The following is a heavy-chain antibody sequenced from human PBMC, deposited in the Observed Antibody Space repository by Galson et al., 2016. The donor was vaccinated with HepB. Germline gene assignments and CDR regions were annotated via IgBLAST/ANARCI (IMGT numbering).Heavy chain of an antibody. J-gene: IGHJ4*02. CDR1: GYIFSIHG. CDR2: VWYDGSKG. V-gene: IGHV3-33*01. CDR3: ARTIGFRVDY. Sequence: SLRLSCAASGYIFSIHGIHWVRQAPGKGLEWVAVVWYDGSKGYYADSVKGRLTVSKDNPKNTAYLQMNSLRVEDTAVYYCARTIGFRVDYWGQGTLVTVSS.